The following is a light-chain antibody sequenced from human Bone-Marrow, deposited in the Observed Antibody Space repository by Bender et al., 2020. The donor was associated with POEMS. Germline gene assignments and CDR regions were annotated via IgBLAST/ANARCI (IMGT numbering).Light chain of an antibody. V-gene: IGLV3-1*01. CDR1: NLGNRF. Sequence: SYELTQPPSVSVSPGQTATITCSGENLGNRFACWFQQKPGQSPVLVIYQDTKRPSGIPERFSGSTSGNTATLTISGTQAMDEAEYYCETWDSTLSASLFGGGTKLTVL. CDR2: QDT. J-gene: IGLJ2*01. CDR3: ETWDSTLSASL.